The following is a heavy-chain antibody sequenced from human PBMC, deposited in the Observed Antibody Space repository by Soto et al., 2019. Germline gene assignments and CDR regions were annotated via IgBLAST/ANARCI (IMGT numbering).Heavy chain of an antibody. V-gene: IGHV3-23*01. Sequence: GGSLRLSCAAFGLRLRNFAMNWVRQAPGKGLEWISTISGGGDSTYYADSVRGRFTVSRDDSKNTVYLQMNSLRVEDTALYYCAKDESTGYVELYWGLGTLVTVSS. CDR2: ISGGGDST. J-gene: IGHJ4*02. CDR1: GLRLRNFA. CDR3: AKDESTGYVELY. D-gene: IGHD3-22*01.